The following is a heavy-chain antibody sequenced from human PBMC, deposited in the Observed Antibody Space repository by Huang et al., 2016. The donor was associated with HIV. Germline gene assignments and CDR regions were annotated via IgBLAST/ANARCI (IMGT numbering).Heavy chain of an antibody. CDR2: IADRGST. V-gene: IGHV4-39*01. CDR1: GGSITSGAYY. CDR3: ARLSSSSFSNF. J-gene: IGHJ4*02. D-gene: IGHD6-6*01. Sequence: QLHLQESGPGLVKSSETLSLTCTVSGGSITSGAYYWGWIRQPPGKGLEWLGSIADRGSTYFNPSLRSRVTMSIHTSNTQFSLNLTSVTAADTAKFYCARLSSSSFSNFWGRGTLVIVSS.